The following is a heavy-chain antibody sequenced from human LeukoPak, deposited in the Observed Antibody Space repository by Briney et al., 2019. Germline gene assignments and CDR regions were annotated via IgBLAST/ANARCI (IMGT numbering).Heavy chain of an antibody. CDR1: GYSISSGYY. CDR2: IYHSGST. J-gene: IGHJ6*03. Sequence: SETLSLTCAVSGYSISSGYYWGWIRPPPGKGLEWIGSIYHSGSTYYNPSLKSRATISEDTSKNQFSLKLSSVTAADTAVYYCARIAAPLRYYYYMDVWGKGTTITVSS. V-gene: IGHV4-38-2*01. CDR3: ARIAAPLRYYYYMDV. D-gene: IGHD2-15*01.